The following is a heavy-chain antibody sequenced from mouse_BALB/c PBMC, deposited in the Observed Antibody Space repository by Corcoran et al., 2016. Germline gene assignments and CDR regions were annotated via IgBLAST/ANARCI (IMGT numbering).Heavy chain of an antibody. CDR2: IDHANGNT. J-gene: IGHJ4*01. V-gene: IGHV14-3*02. D-gene: IGHD2-14*01. CDR3: AYDGYGYAMDY. Sequence: EVQLQQSGAELVKTGASVKLSCTASGFNIKDTYMHWVKQRHEQGQEWIGRIDHANGNTKYDPKFQGKATITADTSANTAYLQLSSLTSEDTAVYYCAYDGYGYAMDYWCQGTSVTASS. CDR1: GFNIKDTY.